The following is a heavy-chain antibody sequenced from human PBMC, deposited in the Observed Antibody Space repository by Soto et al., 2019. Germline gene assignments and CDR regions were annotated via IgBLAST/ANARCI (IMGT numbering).Heavy chain of an antibody. V-gene: IGHV3-21*01. Sequence: PGGCLRLSCAASGFTFSSYSMNWVRQAPGKGLEWVSSISSSSSYIYYADSVKGRFTISRDNAKNSLYLQMNSLRTEDTAVYYCARDQEIAAAVYYYYGMDVWGQGTTVTVSS. CDR3: ARDQEIAAAVYYYYGMDV. CDR2: ISSSSSYI. CDR1: GFTFSSYS. J-gene: IGHJ6*02. D-gene: IGHD6-13*01.